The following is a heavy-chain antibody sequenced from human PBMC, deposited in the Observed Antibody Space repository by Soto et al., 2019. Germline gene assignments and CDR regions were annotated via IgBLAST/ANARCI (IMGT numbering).Heavy chain of an antibody. D-gene: IGHD3-9*01. J-gene: IGHJ4*02. V-gene: IGHV3-33*01. CDR1: GFTFSSYG. Sequence: GGSLRLSCAASGFTFSSYGMHWVRQAPGKGLEWVAVIWYDGSNKYYADSVKGRFTISRDNSKNTLYLQMNSLRAEDTAVYYCARVSPPLIQYFAGLPQALDYWGQGTLVPVSS. CDR3: ARVSPPLIQYFAGLPQALDY. CDR2: IWYDGSNK.